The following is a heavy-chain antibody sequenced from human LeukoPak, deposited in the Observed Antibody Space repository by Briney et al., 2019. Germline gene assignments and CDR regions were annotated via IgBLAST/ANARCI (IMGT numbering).Heavy chain of an antibody. CDR2: IIPIFGTA. D-gene: IGHD5-18*01. V-gene: IGHV1-69*13. CDR3: ATKRGHSYGYFDY. Sequence: SVKVSCKASGDTFSSYAISWVRQAPGQGLEWMGGIIPIFGTANYAQKFQGRVTITADESTSTAYMELSSLRSEDTAVYYCATKRGHSYGYFDYWGQGTLVTVSS. J-gene: IGHJ4*02. CDR1: GDTFSSYA.